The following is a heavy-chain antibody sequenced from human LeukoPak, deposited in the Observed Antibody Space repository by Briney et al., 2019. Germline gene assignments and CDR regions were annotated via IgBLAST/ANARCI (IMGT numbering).Heavy chain of an antibody. D-gene: IGHD3-3*01. CDR1: GGTFSSYA. CDR3: ATGEYYDFWSGYFKYDY. J-gene: IGHJ4*02. CDR2: IIPIFGTA. Sequence: ASVKVSCKASGGTFSSYAISWVRQAPGQGLEWMGRIIPIFGTANYAQKFQGRVTITADESTSTAYMELSSLRSEDTAVYYCATGEYYDFWSGYFKYDYWGQGTLVTVSS. V-gene: IGHV1-69*13.